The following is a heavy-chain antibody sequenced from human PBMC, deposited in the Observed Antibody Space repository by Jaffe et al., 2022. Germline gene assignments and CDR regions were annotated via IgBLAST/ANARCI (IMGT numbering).Heavy chain of an antibody. CDR3: VRPVGEPPEYDSSGYYSSYDAFDI. D-gene: IGHD3-22*01. Sequence: EVQLVQSGAEVKKPGESLKISCKGSGYSFTSYWIGWVRQMPGKGLEWMGIIYPGDSDTRYSPSFQGQVTISADKSISTAYLQWSSLKASDTAMYYCVRPVGEPPEYDSSGYYSSYDAFDIWGQGTMVTVSS. V-gene: IGHV5-51*03. CDR1: GYSFTSYW. J-gene: IGHJ3*02. CDR2: IYPGDSDT.